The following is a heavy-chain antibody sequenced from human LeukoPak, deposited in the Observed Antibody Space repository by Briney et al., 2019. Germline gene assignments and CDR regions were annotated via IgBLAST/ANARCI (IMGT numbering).Heavy chain of an antibody. CDR3: ARSQASFTRAVDY. CDR2: ISSSGSTI. Sequence: PGGSLRLSCAASGFTFSSYSMNWVRQAPGKGLEWVSYISSSGSTIYYADSVKGRFTISRDNAKNSLYLQMNSLRAEDTAVYYCARSQASFTRAVDYWGQGTLVTVSS. CDR1: GFTFSSYS. V-gene: IGHV3-48*04. J-gene: IGHJ4*02. D-gene: IGHD2-15*01.